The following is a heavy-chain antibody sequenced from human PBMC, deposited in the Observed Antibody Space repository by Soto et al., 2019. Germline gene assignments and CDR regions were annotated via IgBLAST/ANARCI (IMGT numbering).Heavy chain of an antibody. CDR1: GFTFSSYG. D-gene: IGHD2-2*01. V-gene: IGHV3-30*02. Sequence: GGSLRLSCAASGFTFSSYGMHWVRQAPGKGLEWVAVIWYDGSNKYYADSVKGRFTISRDNSKNTLYLQMNSLRAEDTAVYYCAKVTQLAHFDYWGQGTLVTVSS. CDR2: IWYDGSNK. J-gene: IGHJ4*02. CDR3: AKVTQLAHFDY.